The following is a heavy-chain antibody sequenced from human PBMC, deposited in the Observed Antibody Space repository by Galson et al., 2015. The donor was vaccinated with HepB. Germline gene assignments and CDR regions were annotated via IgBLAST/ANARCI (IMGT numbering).Heavy chain of an antibody. CDR3: ARGRYCSGTSCSDDDAFDI. CDR1: GYTFTSYD. CDR2: MNPNSGNT. D-gene: IGHD2-2*01. Sequence: SVKVSCKASGYTFTSYDINWVRQATGQGLEWMGWMNPNSGNTGYAQKFQGRVTMTRNTSISTAYMELSSLRSEDTAVYYCARGRYCSGTSCSDDDAFDIWGQGTMVTVSS. V-gene: IGHV1-8*01. J-gene: IGHJ3*02.